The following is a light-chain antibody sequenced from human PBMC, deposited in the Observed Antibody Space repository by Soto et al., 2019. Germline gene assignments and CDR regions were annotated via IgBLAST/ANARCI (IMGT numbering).Light chain of an antibody. CDR1: SSDVGGYNY. CDR3: SSYTNPGPYV. CDR2: EVS. V-gene: IGLV2-14*01. J-gene: IGLJ1*01. Sequence: QSALTQPASVSGSPGQSITISCTGTSSDVGGYNYVSWYQQYPGKAPKLMIYEVSNRPSGVSNRFSGSKSGNTASRTISGLQAEDEADYYCSSYTNPGPYVFGTGTKLTVL.